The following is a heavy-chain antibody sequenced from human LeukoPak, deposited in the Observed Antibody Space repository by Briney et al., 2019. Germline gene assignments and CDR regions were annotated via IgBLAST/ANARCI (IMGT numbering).Heavy chain of an antibody. V-gene: IGHV3-23*01. CDR1: GFTFSSYG. Sequence: QAGGSLRLSCAASGFTFSSYGMSWVRQAPGKGLEWVSAISGSGGSTYYADSVKGRFTISRDNSKNTLYLQMNSLRAEDTAVYYCARAFGIAGAGTGFDYWGQGTLVTVSS. CDR2: ISGSGGST. CDR3: ARAFGIAGAGTGFDY. J-gene: IGHJ4*02. D-gene: IGHD6-13*01.